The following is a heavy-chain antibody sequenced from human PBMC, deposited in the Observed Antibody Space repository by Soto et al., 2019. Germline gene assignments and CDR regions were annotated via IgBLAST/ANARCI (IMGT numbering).Heavy chain of an antibody. CDR1: GYIFTKYY. CDR3: VRWDGFFGAGGVD. J-gene: IGHJ4*02. D-gene: IGHD3-16*01. CDR2: INGYNGKA. Sequence: QVQLVQSVTELRKPGASVKLSCKASGYIFTKYYIAWVRQAPGHGREWMGMINGYNGKANYGQDFRGRVIMTTDTSTNTAYMDLRSLTSDDTGVYYFVRWDGFFGAGGVDWGQGTLVTVSS. V-gene: IGHV1-18*01.